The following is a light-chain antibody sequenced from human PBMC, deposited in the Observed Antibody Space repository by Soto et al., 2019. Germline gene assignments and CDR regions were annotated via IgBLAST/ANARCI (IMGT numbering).Light chain of an antibody. CDR2: EVF. J-gene: IGLJ2*01. CDR3: SSYPSSATLV. V-gene: IGLV2-14*01. CDR1: SSDVGDYKY. Sequence: QSVLTQPASVSGSPGQSITISCTAPSSDVGDYKYVAWYQQYPGKAPKLVLSEVFNRPSGVSHRFSGSKSDNTASLIISGLQTEDEADYYCSSYPSSATLVFGGGTKLTVL.